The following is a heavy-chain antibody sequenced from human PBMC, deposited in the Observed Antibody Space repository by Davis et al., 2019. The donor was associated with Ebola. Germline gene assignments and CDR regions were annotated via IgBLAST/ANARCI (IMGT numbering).Heavy chain of an antibody. Sequence: SETLSLTCTVSGGSVSSGYYYWSWVRQPPGKGLEWIGSLYYSGFTNYNPSLKSRVTTSIDTSKNEFSLKLTSVTAADTAVYYCARVTIPYAFDIWGQGTMVTVSS. CDR2: LYYSGFT. V-gene: IGHV4-61*01. CDR1: GGSVSSGYYY. D-gene: IGHD2-2*01. CDR3: ARVTIPYAFDI. J-gene: IGHJ3*02.